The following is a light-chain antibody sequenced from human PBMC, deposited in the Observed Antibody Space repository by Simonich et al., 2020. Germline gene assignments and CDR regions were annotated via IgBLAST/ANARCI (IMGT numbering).Light chain of an antibody. Sequence: DIQMTQSPSTLSASVGDRVTLTCRASQSIRSWLAWYQQKPGKAPKLLIYKASSLESGVPSRFSGSGSGTECTLTISSLQPDDFATYDCQQYNSYSPWTFGQGTKVEIK. CDR2: KAS. J-gene: IGKJ1*01. CDR3: QQYNSYSPWT. CDR1: QSIRSW. V-gene: IGKV1-5*03.